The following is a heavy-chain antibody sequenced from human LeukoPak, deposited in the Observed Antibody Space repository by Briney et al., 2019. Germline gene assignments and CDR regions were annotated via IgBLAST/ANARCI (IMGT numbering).Heavy chain of an antibody. CDR3: AKKSRDGYNPFDY. D-gene: IGHD5-24*01. CDR2: ISSGGESP. CDR1: GFIFGRYA. Sequence: GGSLRLSCAASGFIFGRYAMSWVRQAPGKGLEWVCGISSGGESPYYADSVRGRFTISRDNSKNTLYLEINSLRAEDTAVYPCAKKSRDGYNPFDYLGQGTLVTVSS. V-gene: IGHV3-23*01. J-gene: IGHJ4*02.